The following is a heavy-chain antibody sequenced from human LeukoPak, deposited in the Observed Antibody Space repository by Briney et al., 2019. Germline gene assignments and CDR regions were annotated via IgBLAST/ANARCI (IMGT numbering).Heavy chain of an antibody. D-gene: IGHD3-10*01. Sequence: GASVKVSCKASGYTFTSYGISWVRQAPGQGLEWMGWISAYNGNTNYAQKLQGRVTMTTDTSTSTAYMELRSLRSDDTAVYYCARDGDMVRGDANWFDPWGQGTLVTVSS. CDR2: ISAYNGNT. CDR1: GYTFTSYG. CDR3: ARDGDMVRGDANWFDP. J-gene: IGHJ5*02. V-gene: IGHV1-18*01.